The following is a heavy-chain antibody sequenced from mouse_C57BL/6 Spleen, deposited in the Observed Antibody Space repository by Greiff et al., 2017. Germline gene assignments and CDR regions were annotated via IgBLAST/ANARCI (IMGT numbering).Heavy chain of an antibody. J-gene: IGHJ3*01. Sequence: QVQLQQPGAELVMPGASVKLSCKASGYTFTSYWMHWVKQRPGQGLEWIGEIDPSDSYTNYNQKFKGKSTLTVDKSSSTAYMQLSSLTSEDSAVYYCARYHYYGSSYKYFAYWGQGTLVTVSA. CDR2: IDPSDSYT. D-gene: IGHD1-1*01. V-gene: IGHV1-69*01. CDR3: ARYHYYGSSYKYFAY. CDR1: GYTFTSYW.